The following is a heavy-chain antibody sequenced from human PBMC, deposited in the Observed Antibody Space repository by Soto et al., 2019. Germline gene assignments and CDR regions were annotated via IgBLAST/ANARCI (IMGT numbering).Heavy chain of an antibody. CDR3: AKDAVYGDGLWLAAN. CDR2: MTGSGGGI. V-gene: IGHV3-23*01. CDR1: GFTFSIYA. D-gene: IGHD2-21*02. J-gene: IGHJ4*02. Sequence: LRLSCAASGFTFSIYAMMWVRQPPGKGQEWVAGMTGSGGGIRYADSVKGRFTISKDNSKNTLYLQMNSLRAEDTAMYYCAKDAVYGDGLWLAANWGQGTLVTVSS.